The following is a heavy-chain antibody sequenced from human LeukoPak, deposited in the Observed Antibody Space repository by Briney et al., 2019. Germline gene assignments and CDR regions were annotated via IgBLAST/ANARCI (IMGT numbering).Heavy chain of an antibody. V-gene: IGHV3-20*04. CDR2: INWNGGST. D-gene: IGHD3-16*02. CDR1: GFTFDDYG. J-gene: IGHJ6*02. Sequence: GGSLRLSCAASGFTFDDYGMSWVRQAPGKGLEWVSGINWNGGSTGYADSVKGRFTISRDNAKNSLYLQMNSLRAEDTALYYCAKDIERGYYYGMDVWGQGTTVTVSS. CDR3: AKDIERGYYYGMDV.